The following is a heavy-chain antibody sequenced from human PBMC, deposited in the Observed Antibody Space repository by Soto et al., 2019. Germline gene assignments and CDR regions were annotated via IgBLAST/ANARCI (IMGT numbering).Heavy chain of an antibody. J-gene: IGHJ2*01. CDR3: ARAPSWWYFDL. CDR2: INAGNGNT. Sequence: QFQLLKLGAGGKNPGASGRVSAKASGYTLPSYAFIWVRRAPGKRLEWMGWINAGNGNTKYSQKFQGRVTITRDTSASTAYMELSSLRSEDTAVYYCARAPSWWYFDLWGRGTLVTVSS. CDR1: GYTLPSYA. V-gene: IGHV1-3*01.